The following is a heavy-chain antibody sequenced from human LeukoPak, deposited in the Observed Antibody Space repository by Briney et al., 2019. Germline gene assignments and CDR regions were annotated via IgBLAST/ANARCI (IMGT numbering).Heavy chain of an antibody. CDR2: INPNSGGT. D-gene: IGHD2-21*01. CDR3: ARDVDADAFDI. CDR1: GYTFTDYY. J-gene: IGHJ3*02. Sequence: ASVKVSCKASGYTFTDYYMHWVQQAPGKGLEWMGWINPNSGGTNYAQKFQGRVTMTRDTSISTAYMELSRLRSDDTAVYYCARDVDADAFDIWGQGTMVTVSS. V-gene: IGHV1-2*02.